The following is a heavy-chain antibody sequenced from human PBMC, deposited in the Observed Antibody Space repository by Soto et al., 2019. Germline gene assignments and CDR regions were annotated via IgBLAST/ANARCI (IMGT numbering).Heavy chain of an antibody. CDR3: ASSIGGSGSYYNTYYYYGMDV. J-gene: IGHJ6*02. Sequence: QIQLVQSGAEVKKPGSSVKVSCKASGGTFSSYTITWVRQAPGQGLEWMGRITPILGTTNYAQTFQDRVTTTADKGTAAMDLSSLRSEDTAVYYCASSIGGSGSYYNTYYYYGMDVWGQGTTVTVSS. D-gene: IGHD3-10*01. CDR2: ITPILGTT. V-gene: IGHV1-69*08. CDR1: GGTFSSYT.